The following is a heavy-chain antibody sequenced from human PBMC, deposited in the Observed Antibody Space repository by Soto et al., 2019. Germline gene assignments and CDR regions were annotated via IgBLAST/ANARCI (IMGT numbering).Heavy chain of an antibody. CDR3: ARSEQATYYYDSSGYYSRFDY. CDR2: INPTSGGT. D-gene: IGHD3-22*01. J-gene: IGHJ4*02. V-gene: IGHV1-2*02. CDR1: GYTFTGYY. Sequence: ASVKVSCKASGYTFTGYYMHWVRQAPGQGLEWMGWINPTSGGTNYAQTFQGRVTMTRDTSISTAYMELSRLRSDDTDVYYCARSEQATYYYDSSGYYSRFDYWGQGTLVTVSS.